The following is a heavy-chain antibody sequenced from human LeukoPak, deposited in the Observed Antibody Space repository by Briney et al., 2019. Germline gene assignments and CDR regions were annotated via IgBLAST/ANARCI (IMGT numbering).Heavy chain of an antibody. J-gene: IGHJ4*02. CDR3: ARLYSSGWLPGDY. D-gene: IGHD6-19*01. CDR1: GGSISSYY. CDR2: IYYSGST. V-gene: IGHV4-59*01. Sequence: SETLSLTCTVSGGSISSYYWSWIRQPPGKGLEWIGYIYYSGSTNYNPSLKSRVTISVDTSKNQFSLKLSSVTAADTAVYYCARLYSSGWLPGDYWGQGTLVTVSS.